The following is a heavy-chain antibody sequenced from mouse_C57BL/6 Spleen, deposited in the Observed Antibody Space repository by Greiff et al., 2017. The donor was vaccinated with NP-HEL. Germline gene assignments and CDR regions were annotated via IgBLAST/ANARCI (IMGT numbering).Heavy chain of an antibody. J-gene: IGHJ2*01. CDR1: GYTFTSYW. V-gene: IGHV1-50*01. D-gene: IGHD4-1*01. Sequence: QVQLQQPGAELVKPGASVKLSCKASGYTFTSYWMQWVKQRPGQGLEWIGEIDPSDSYTNYNQKFKGKATLTVDTSSSTAYMQLSSLTSEDSAVYYCARGELGGYFDYWGQGTTLTVSS. CDR2: IDPSDSYT. CDR3: ARGELGGYFDY.